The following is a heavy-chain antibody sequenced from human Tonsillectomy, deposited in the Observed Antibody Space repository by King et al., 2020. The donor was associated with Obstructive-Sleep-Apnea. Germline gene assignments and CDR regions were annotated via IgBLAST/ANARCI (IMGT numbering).Heavy chain of an antibody. CDR3: AKEKTTVTSWFDP. D-gene: IGHD4-11*01. CDR2: ISSDGSNK. Sequence: VQLVESGGGVVQPGRSLRLSCAASGFTFSSYGMHWVRQAPGKGLEWVAVISSDGSNKYYADSVKGRFTISRDNSKNTLYLQMNDLGAEDTAVYYGAKEKTTVTSWFDPWGQGTLVTVSS. V-gene: IGHV3-30*18. J-gene: IGHJ5*02. CDR1: GFTFSSYG.